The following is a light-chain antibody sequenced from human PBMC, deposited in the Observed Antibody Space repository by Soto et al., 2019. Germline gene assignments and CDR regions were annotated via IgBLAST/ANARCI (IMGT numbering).Light chain of an antibody. Sequence: QSALTQPASVSGSPGQSITISCTGTSSDVGSYNLVSWFQQHPGKAPKLMICEGSKRPSGVSYRFPGSKSGNTASLTISGLQSEDEADYYCSSYAPSNTLVFGGGTKLTVL. J-gene: IGLJ2*01. CDR3: SSYAPSNTLV. CDR2: EGS. V-gene: IGLV2-23*01. CDR1: SSDVGSYNL.